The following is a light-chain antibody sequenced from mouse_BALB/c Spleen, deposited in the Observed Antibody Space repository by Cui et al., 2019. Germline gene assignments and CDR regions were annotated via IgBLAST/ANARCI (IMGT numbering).Light chain of an antibody. CDR2: WAS. Sequence: DIVMTQSHKFMSTSVGDRVSITCKASQDVGTAVAWYQQKPGQSPILLIYWASTRHTGVPDRFTGSGSGTDFTLTISNVQSEDLADYFCQQYSSYPLTFGAGTKLELK. CDR3: QQYSSYPLT. J-gene: IGKJ5*01. CDR1: QDVGTA. V-gene: IGKV6-23*01.